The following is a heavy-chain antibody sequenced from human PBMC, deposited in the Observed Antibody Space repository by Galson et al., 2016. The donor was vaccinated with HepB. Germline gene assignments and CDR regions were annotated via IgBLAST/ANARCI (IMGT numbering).Heavy chain of an antibody. D-gene: IGHD5-12*01. Sequence: LSLTCTVSGASISSSSYYWIWIRRPPGKGLEWIGTIYYSGITYSNPSLKSRVTISADTSKNHLSLRLNSVTAAGTAVYYCGSNSAVGYSGYEIDYWGQGTLVTVSS. CDR2: IYYSGIT. CDR3: GSNSAVGYSGYEIDY. V-gene: IGHV4-39*02. CDR1: GASISSSSYY. J-gene: IGHJ4*02.